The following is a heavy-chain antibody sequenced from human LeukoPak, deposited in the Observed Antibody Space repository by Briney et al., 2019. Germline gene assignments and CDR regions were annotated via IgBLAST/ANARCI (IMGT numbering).Heavy chain of an antibody. CDR1: GYTFTNYA. J-gene: IGHJ4*02. CDR3: ARALFFYGDFPYFDY. V-gene: IGHV1-3*01. Sequence: ASVKVSCKASGYTFTNYAIHWVRQAPGQRLELMGWINAATGNTKYSQNFQGGITITRDTSASTAYMELNSLRSEDTAVYFCARALFFYGDFPYFDYWGQGALVTVSS. CDR2: INAATGNT. D-gene: IGHD4-17*01.